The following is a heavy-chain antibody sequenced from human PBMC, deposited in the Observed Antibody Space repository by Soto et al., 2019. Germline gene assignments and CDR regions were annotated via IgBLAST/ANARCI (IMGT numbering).Heavy chain of an antibody. CDR3: ARGLYYYDSSGYYGN. CDR1: GFTFSSYS. V-gene: IGHV3-21*01. CDR2: ISSSSSYI. D-gene: IGHD3-22*01. J-gene: IGHJ4*02. Sequence: EVQLVESGGGLVKPGGSLILSCAASGFTFSSYSMNWVRQAPGKGLEWVSSISSSSSYIYYADSVKGRFTISRDNAKNSLYLQMNSLRAEDTAVYYCARGLYYYDSSGYYGNWGQGTLVTVSS.